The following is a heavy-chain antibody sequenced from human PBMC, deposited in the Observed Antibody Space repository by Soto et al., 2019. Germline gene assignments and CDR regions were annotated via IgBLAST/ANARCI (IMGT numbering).Heavy chain of an antibody. D-gene: IGHD3-3*01. CDR3: ARSSPWAIFGVGNYYYYMDV. Sequence: QVQLQQWGAGLLKPSETLSLTCAVYGGSFSGYYWSWIRQPPGKGLEWIGEINHSGSINYNPSLKSRVTISVDTSKNQFSLKLSSVTAADTAVYYCARSSPWAIFGVGNYYYYMDVWGKGTTVTVSS. CDR1: GGSFSGYY. CDR2: INHSGSI. J-gene: IGHJ6*03. V-gene: IGHV4-34*01.